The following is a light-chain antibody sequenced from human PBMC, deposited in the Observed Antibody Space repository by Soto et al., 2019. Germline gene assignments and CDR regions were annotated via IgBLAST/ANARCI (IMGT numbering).Light chain of an antibody. CDR1: QSVTSN. V-gene: IGKV3-15*01. CDR3: QQYNNWPRT. CDR2: AAS. Sequence: EIVMTQSPATLSMSPGERATLSCRASQSVTSNLAWYQQKPGQAPRLLIYAASTRATGIPARFSGSGSGTEFTLTISGLQSEDYAVYFCQQYNNWPRTFGQGTKVEIK. J-gene: IGKJ1*01.